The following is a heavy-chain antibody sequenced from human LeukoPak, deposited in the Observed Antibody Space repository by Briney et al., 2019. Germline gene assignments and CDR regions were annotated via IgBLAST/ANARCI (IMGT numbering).Heavy chain of an antibody. CDR2: IYYIGST. Sequence: SETLSLTCTVSGGSISSDYWSWVRQPPGKGREWIGYIYYIGSTNYNPSLTSRGTISVDPSKNQFSLKLSSVTAADTAVYYCARDRGETYCSGGSCYRLGYGMDVWGKGTTVTVSS. D-gene: IGHD2-15*01. V-gene: IGHV4-59*01. CDR1: GGSISSDY. J-gene: IGHJ6*04. CDR3: ARDRGETYCSGGSCYRLGYGMDV.